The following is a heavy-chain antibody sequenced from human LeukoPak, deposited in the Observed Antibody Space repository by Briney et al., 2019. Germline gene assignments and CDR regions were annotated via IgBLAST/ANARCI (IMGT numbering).Heavy chain of an antibody. CDR3: ATYTGLYSSSWFDY. J-gene: IGHJ4*02. CDR1: GFTFSSYW. CDR2: IKEDGSAK. V-gene: IGHV3-7*01. Sequence: GGSLRLSCAASGFTFSSYWMSWVRQTPGKGLEWVANIKEDGSAKYYVDSVKGRFTISRDNAKNSLYLQMNSLRAEDTAVYYCATYTGLYSSSWFDYRGQGTLVTVSS. D-gene: IGHD6-13*01.